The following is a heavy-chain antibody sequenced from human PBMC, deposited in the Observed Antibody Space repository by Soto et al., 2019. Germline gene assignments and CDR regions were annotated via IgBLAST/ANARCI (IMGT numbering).Heavy chain of an antibody. CDR2: IYWDDDK. V-gene: IGHV2-5*02. J-gene: IGHJ6*02. D-gene: IGHD2-15*01. Sequence: QITLKESGPTLVKPTQTLTLTCTFSGFSLSTSGVGVAWIRQPPGKALEWLALIYWDDDKRYRPSLESRLTITKDTSKNQVVLTMTNMDSVDTATYYCAYLPCSGGSCYCFSFSGMDVWGQGTKVTGSS. CDR1: GFSLSTSGVG. CDR3: AYLPCSGGSCYCFSFSGMDV.